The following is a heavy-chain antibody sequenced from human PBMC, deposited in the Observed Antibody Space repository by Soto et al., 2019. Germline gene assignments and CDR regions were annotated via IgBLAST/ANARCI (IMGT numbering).Heavy chain of an antibody. CDR1: GFSFSNYN. J-gene: IGHJ4*02. D-gene: IGHD3-3*01. Sequence: GGSLRLSCVASGFSFSNYNMNWVRQAPGKGLEWVSYITDSSDTVHYADSVRGRFTISRDNAESSLYLQMNSLRDEDTAVYFCARDFGRGYYLDYWGRGTLVTVS. V-gene: IGHV3-48*02. CDR3: ARDFGRGYYLDY. CDR2: ITDSSDTV.